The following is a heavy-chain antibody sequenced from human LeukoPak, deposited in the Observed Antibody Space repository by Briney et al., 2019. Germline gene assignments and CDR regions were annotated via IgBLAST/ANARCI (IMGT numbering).Heavy chain of an antibody. Sequence: SETLSLTCAVYGGSFSGYYWSWIRQPPGKGREWIGEINHSGSTNYNPSLKSRVTISVDTSKNQFSLKLSSVTAADTAVYYCAISVLVPAAMNYYYYGMDVWGQGTTVTVSS. CDR2: INHSGST. CDR1: GGSFSGYY. J-gene: IGHJ6*02. D-gene: IGHD2-2*01. CDR3: AISVLVPAAMNYYYYGMDV. V-gene: IGHV4-34*01.